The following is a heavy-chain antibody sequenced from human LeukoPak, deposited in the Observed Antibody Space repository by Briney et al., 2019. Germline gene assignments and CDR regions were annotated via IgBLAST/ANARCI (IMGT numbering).Heavy chain of an antibody. CDR3: ARPVGTGAFDI. D-gene: IGHD1-26*01. J-gene: IGHJ3*02. V-gene: IGHV4-34*01. Sequence: SETLSLTCAVYGGSFSGYYWSWIRQPPGKGLEWIGEINHSGSTNYNPSLKSRVTISVDTSKNQFSLKLSSVTAADTAVYYCARPVGTGAFDIWGQGTVVTVSS. CDR1: GGSFSGYY. CDR2: INHSGST.